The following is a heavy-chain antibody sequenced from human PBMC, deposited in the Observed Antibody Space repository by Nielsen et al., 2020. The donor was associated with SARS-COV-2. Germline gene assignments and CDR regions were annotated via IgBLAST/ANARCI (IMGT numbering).Heavy chain of an antibody. D-gene: IGHD2/OR15-2a*01. CDR1: GDSIRNSRYY. J-gene: IGHJ6*02. Sequence: LRLSCSVSGDSIRNSRYYWTWVRQLPGRGPEWIGNIHYTGSANYSPSLKSRLSMSLEASRNQFSLSVKSMTAADSVEYYCVRDTLSHGLDVWGQGITVTVSS. V-gene: IGHV4-31*03. CDR2: IHYTGSA. CDR3: VRDTLSHGLDV.